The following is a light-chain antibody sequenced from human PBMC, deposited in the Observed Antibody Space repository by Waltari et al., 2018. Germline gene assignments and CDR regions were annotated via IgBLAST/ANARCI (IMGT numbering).Light chain of an antibody. CDR1: TNDVGAYNP. CDR3: TSYTGSDNSKV. CDR2: EVS. V-gene: IGLV2-8*01. Sequence: QSALTQPPSASGSPGQSVTISCTGTTNDVGAYNPVSSYQRHPGKAPNVMIYEVSKRPSGVPDRFSGSKSGNTASLTVSGLQAEDEADYYCTSYTGSDNSKVFGGGTKLTVL. J-gene: IGLJ2*01.